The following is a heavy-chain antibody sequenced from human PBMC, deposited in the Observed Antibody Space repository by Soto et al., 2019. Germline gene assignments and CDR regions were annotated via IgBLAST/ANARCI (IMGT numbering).Heavy chain of an antibody. Sequence: ASVKVSCKASGGTFSSYTISWVRQAPGQGLEWMGRIIPILGIANYAQKFQGRVTITADKSTGTAYMELSSLRSEDTAVYYCARDPIDIGLAEYYYYYMDVWGKGTTVTVAS. CDR1: GGTFSSYT. CDR2: IIPILGIA. V-gene: IGHV1-69*04. CDR3: ARDPIDIGLAEYYYYYMDV. D-gene: IGHD2-15*01. J-gene: IGHJ6*03.